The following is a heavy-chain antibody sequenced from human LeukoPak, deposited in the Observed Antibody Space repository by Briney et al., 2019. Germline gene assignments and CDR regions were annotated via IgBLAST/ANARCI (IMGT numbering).Heavy chain of an antibody. Sequence: GGSLRLSCAASGFTFSSYAMSWVRQAPGKGLEWVANIKQDGSEKYYVDSVKGRFTISRDNAKNSLYLQMNSLRAEDTAVYYCAKIPAGWGQGTLVTVSS. CDR2: IKQDGSEK. CDR3: AKIPAG. D-gene: IGHD2-21*01. J-gene: IGHJ4*02. CDR1: GFTFSSYA. V-gene: IGHV3-7*01.